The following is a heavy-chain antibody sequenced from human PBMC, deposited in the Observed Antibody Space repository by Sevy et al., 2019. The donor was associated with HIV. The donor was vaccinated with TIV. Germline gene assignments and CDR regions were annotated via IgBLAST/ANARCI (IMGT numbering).Heavy chain of an antibody. Sequence: ASVKVSCKVSGYTLTELSMHWVRQAPGKGLEWMGGFDPEDGESIYAQKFQGRVTMTEDTSTDTAYMELSSLRSEDTAVYYCAIERRKIAAAGTHYFDYWGQGTLVTVSS. CDR3: AIERRKIAAAGTHYFDY. D-gene: IGHD6-13*01. J-gene: IGHJ4*02. V-gene: IGHV1-24*01. CDR2: FDPEDGES. CDR1: GYTLTELS.